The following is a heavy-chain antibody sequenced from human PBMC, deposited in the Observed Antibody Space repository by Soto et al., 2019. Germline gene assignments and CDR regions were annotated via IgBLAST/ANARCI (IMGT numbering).Heavy chain of an antibody. J-gene: IGHJ4*02. CDR2: MNPKSGDA. CDR1: GYTFTSND. CDR3: ANHWNEPFNY. Sequence: ASVKVSCKASGYTFTSNDIYWLRQAPGQGPEWMGWMNPKSGDARYAQKFQDRLIMTRDTSITTAYMELTSLTSDDTAVYYCANHWNEPFNYWGQGTLVTVSS. V-gene: IGHV1-8*01. D-gene: IGHD1-1*01.